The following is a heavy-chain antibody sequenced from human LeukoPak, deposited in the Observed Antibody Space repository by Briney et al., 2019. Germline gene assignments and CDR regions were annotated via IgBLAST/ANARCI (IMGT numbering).Heavy chain of an antibody. J-gene: IGHJ4*02. CDR2: IGPTGSDR. CDR1: GLSFSTSG. V-gene: IGHV3-21*06. Sequence: GGSLRLSCTASGLSFSTSGFNWVRQAPGKGLEWVASIGPTGSDRYHADSIKGRFTISRDNANNFLYLQMNSLRAEDTAVYYCATETNGRHYDYWGQGTLLTVSS. D-gene: IGHD1-14*01. CDR3: ATETNGRHYDY.